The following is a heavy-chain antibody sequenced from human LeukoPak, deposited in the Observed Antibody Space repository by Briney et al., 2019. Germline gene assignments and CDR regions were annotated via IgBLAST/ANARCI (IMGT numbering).Heavy chain of an antibody. CDR1: GGSFSGYY. D-gene: IGHD3-10*01. CDR3: AREGTGYYGSGLANWFDP. Sequence: SETLSLTCAVYGGSFSGYYWSWIRQPPGKGLEWIGEINHSGSTNYNPSLKSRVTISVDTSKNQFSLKLSSVTAADTAVYYCAREGTGYYGSGLANWFDPWGQGTLVTVSS. CDR2: INHSGST. J-gene: IGHJ5*02. V-gene: IGHV4-34*01.